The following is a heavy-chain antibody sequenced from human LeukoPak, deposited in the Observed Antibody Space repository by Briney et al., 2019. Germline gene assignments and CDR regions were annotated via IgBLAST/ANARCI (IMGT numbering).Heavy chain of an antibody. D-gene: IGHD6-13*01. J-gene: IGHJ4*02. V-gene: IGHV4-31*03. CDR1: GGSISSGDYY. CDR3: ARLDRGIAAADS. CDR2: IYYSGST. Sequence: SETLSLTCTVSGGSISSGDYYWSWIRQHPGKGLEWIGYIYYSGSTYYNPSLKSRVTMSVDTSKNQFSLKLSSMTAADTAVYYCARLDRGIAAADSWGQGTLVTVSS.